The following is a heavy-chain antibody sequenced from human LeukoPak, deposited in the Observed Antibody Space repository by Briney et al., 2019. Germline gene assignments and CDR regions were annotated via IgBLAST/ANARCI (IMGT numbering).Heavy chain of an antibody. Sequence: SETLSLTCTVSGGSISSGGYYWSWIRQPAGKGLEWIGRIYTSGSTNYNPSLKSRVTISVDTSKNQFSLKLSSVTAADTAVYYCARAAASSGCTDYWGQGTLVTVSS. J-gene: IGHJ4*02. CDR2: IYTSGST. V-gene: IGHV4-61*02. CDR1: GGSISSGGYY. D-gene: IGHD6-19*01. CDR3: ARAAASSGCTDY.